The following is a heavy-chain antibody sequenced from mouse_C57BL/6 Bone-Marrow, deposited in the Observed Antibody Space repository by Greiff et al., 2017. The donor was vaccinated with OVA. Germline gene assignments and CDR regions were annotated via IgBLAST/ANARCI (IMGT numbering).Heavy chain of an antibody. CDR1: GFNIKDDY. CDR2: IDPENGDT. CDR3: TMNWDVFAY. D-gene: IGHD4-1*01. J-gene: IGHJ3*01. Sequence: EVQLQQSGAELVRPGASVKLSCTASGFNIKDDYMHWVKQRPEQGLEWIGWIDPENGDTEYASKFQGKATITADTSSNTAYLHLSSLTSEDTAVYYCTMNWDVFAYWGQGTLVTVSA. V-gene: IGHV14-4*01.